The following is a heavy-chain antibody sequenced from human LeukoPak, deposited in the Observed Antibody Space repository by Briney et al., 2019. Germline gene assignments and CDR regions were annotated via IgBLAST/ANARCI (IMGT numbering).Heavy chain of an antibody. D-gene: IGHD4-11*01. CDR2: IYYSGST. CDR1: GGSISSYY. CDR3: AGGTVTRSYVHY. J-gene: IGHJ4*02. Sequence: PSETLSPTCTVAGGSISSYYGSWIRQPPGKGLEWIGYIYYSGSTNYNPSLKSRVTISLDTSKNQFSLKLSSVTAADTSVYYCAGGTVTRSYVHYWGQGTLVTVSS. V-gene: IGHV4-59*01.